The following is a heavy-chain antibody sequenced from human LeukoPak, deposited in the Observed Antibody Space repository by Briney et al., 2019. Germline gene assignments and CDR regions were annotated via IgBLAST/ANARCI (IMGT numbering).Heavy chain of an antibody. J-gene: IGHJ4*02. V-gene: IGHV3-21*01. Sequence: GGSLRLSCAASGFTFSSYSMNWVRQAPGKGLEWVSSISSSSSYIYYADSMKGRFTISRDNAKNSLYLQMNSLRAEDTAVYYCARRVGAAFDYWGQGTLVTVSS. CDR1: GFTFSSYS. CDR2: ISSSSSYI. D-gene: IGHD1-26*01. CDR3: ARRVGAAFDY.